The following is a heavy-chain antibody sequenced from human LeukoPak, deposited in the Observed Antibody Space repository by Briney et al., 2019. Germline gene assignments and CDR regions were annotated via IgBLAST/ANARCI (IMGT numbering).Heavy chain of an antibody. J-gene: IGHJ4*02. Sequence: PSETLSLTCTVSGGSISSSSYYWGWIRQPPGKGLEWIGSIYYSGSTYYNPSLKSRVTISVGTSKNQFSLKLSSVTAADTAVYYCARQTAYYDILTGYYPYYFDYWGQGTLVTVSS. V-gene: IGHV4-39*01. CDR2: IYYSGST. D-gene: IGHD3-9*01. CDR3: ARQTAYYDILTGYYPYYFDY. CDR1: GGSISSSSYY.